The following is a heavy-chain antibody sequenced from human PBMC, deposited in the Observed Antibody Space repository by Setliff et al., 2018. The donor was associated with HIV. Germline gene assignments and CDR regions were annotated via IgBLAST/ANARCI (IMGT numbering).Heavy chain of an antibody. J-gene: IGHJ3*02. CDR1: GYTFTSYG. CDR3: SRVPYRSAWFSGGHDAFDI. Sequence: ASVKVSCKASGYTFTSYGISWVRQAHGQGLEWMGWISGFNGNTKYAQSFQDRVAMTTETATSTAYMEMRSLRSDDTAVYFCSRVPYRSAWFSGGHDAFDIWGQGTMVTVSS. CDR2: ISGFNGNT. D-gene: IGHD6-19*01. V-gene: IGHV1-18*01.